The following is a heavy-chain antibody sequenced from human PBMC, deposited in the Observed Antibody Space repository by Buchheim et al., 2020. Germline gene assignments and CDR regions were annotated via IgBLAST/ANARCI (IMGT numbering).Heavy chain of an antibody. CDR2: ISHDGNNK. CDR3: ARGVFDSSGYYKVSPPLDY. V-gene: IGHV3-30*03. Sequence: QVQLVESGGGVVQSGRSLRLSCAASGFSFSSFGMHWVRQAPGKGLEWVAVISHDGNNKYYVDSVKGRFTISRDTSKHTLYLQMNSLRVEDTAVYYCARGVFDSSGYYKVSPPLDYWGQGIL. CDR1: GFSFSSFG. J-gene: IGHJ4*02. D-gene: IGHD3-22*01.